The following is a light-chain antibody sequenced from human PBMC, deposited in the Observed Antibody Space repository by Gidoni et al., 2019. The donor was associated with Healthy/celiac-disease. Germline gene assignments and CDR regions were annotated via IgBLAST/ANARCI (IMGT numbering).Light chain of an antibody. CDR1: QSLRHSNGYDY. Sequence: DVVMPQSPLSLPVTPGEPASISCRSRQSLRHSNGYDYLDWYLQKPGQSPQLLIYLGSNRASGVPDLFSGSGSGTDFTLKISRVEAEDVGIYYCMQDLQTPITFXQXTRLDIK. CDR3: MQDLQTPIT. V-gene: IGKV2-28*01. CDR2: LGS. J-gene: IGKJ5*01.